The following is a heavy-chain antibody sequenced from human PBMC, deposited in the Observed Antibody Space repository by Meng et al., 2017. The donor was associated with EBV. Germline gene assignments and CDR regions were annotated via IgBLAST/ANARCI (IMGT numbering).Heavy chain of an antibody. CDR1: GSTLTSYD. CDR3: ARGGAFDI. Sequence: HVRLVALGGGVQKPRPPVKDSCKDSGSTLTSYDINWVRQATGQGLEWMGWMNPNSGNTGYAQKFQGRVTMTRNTSISTAYMELSSLRSEDTAVYYCARGGAFDIWGQGTMVTVSS. CDR2: MNPNSGNT. V-gene: IGHV1-8*01. J-gene: IGHJ3*02.